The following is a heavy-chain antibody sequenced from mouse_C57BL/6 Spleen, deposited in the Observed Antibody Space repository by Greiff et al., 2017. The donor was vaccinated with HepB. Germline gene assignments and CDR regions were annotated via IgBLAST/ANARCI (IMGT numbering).Heavy chain of an antibody. V-gene: IGHV1-4*01. Sequence: VKLMESGAELARPGASVKMSCKASGYTFTSYTMHWVKQRPGQGLEWIGYINPSSGYTKYNQKFKDKATLTADKSSSTAYMQLSSLTSADSAVYYCARREGLRDAMDDWGQGTSVTVSS. CDR3: ARREGLRDAMDD. J-gene: IGHJ4*01. D-gene: IGHD2-2*01. CDR1: GYTFTSYT. CDR2: INPSSGYT.